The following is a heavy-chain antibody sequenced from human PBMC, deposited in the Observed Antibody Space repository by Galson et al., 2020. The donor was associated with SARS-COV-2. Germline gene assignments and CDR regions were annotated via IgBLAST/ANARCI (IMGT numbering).Heavy chain of an antibody. Sequence: GGSLRLSCAASGFTFSSYGMHWVRQAPGKGLEWVAVIWYDGRNKYYADSVKGRFTLSRDNSKNTLYLQMNSLRAEDTAVYYCAREEMATSYITRALDYWGQGTLVTVSS. J-gene: IGHJ4*02. CDR3: AREEMATSYITRALDY. CDR2: IWYDGRNK. D-gene: IGHD5-12*01. CDR1: GFTFSSYG. V-gene: IGHV3-33*01.